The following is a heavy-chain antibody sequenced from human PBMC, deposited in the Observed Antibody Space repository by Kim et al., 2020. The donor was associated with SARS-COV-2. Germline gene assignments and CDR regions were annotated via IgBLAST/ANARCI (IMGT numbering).Heavy chain of an antibody. D-gene: IGHD5-12*01. CDR1: GFSLSTSGMC. Sequence: SGPTLVNPTQTLTLTCTFSGFSLSTSGMCVSWIRQPPGKALGWLARIDWDDDKYYSTTLKTRLTISKDTSKNQVVLTMTNMDPVDTATYYGARISSHIVASDYWAQGTLVTVSS. V-gene: IGHV2-70*11. CDR2: IDWDDDK. CDR3: ARISSHIVASDY. J-gene: IGHJ4*02.